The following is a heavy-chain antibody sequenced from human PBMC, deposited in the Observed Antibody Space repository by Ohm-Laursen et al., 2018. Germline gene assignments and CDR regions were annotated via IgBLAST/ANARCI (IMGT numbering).Heavy chain of an antibody. CDR1: GFTFSSYW. V-gene: IGHV3-7*01. J-gene: IGHJ6*02. CDR2: IKEDGSQK. Sequence: SLRLSCTASGFTFSSYWMTWVRQAPGKELEWVANIKEDGSQKNYVDSVKGRFTISRDNANNFLYLQMNSLRAEDTAVYYCASLKPPLYYYGMDVWGQGTTVTVSS. CDR3: ASLKPPLYYYGMDV.